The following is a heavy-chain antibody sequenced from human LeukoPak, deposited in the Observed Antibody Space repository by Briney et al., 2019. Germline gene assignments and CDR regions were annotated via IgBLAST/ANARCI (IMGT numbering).Heavy chain of an antibody. Sequence: PSETLSLTCTVSGGPISSHYWSWLRQPPGKGLEWIGYIYYSGSTNYNPSLKSRVTISVDTSKNQFSLKLSSVTAADTAVYYCARFRLVYYDYYMDVWGKGTTVTVSS. J-gene: IGHJ6*03. CDR2: IYYSGST. D-gene: IGHD6-19*01. CDR3: ARFRLVYYDYYMDV. V-gene: IGHV4-59*11. CDR1: GGPISSHY.